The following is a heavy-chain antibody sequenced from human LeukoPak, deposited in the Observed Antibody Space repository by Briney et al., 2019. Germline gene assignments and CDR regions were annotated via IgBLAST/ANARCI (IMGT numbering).Heavy chain of an antibody. CDR3: AKGMLNYYYMDA. V-gene: IGHV3-30*04. Sequence: HPGGSLRLSCEGSGFIFRSYAMHWVRQAPGRGLEWLTVISYNGADIEYSDSVKGRFTISRDNSKKTLYLQMSSLRVEDTAVYYCAKGMLNYYYMDAWGKGTTVTVSS. D-gene: IGHD3-16*01. CDR1: GFIFRSYA. J-gene: IGHJ6*03. CDR2: ISYNGADI.